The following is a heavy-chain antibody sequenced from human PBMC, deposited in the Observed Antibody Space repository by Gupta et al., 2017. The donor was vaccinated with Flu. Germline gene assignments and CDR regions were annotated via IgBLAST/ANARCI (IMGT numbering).Heavy chain of an antibody. Sequence: QVQLQESGPGLVKPSETLSLTCTVSGGSISSYYWSWIRQPPGKGLEWIGYIYYSGSTNYNPSLKSRVTISVDTSKNQFSLKLSSVTAADTAVYYCARSKQQLVAPYFDYWGQGTRGTVSS. J-gene: IGHJ4*02. CDR3: ARSKQQLVAPYFDY. CDR2: IYYSGST. V-gene: IGHV4-59*01. D-gene: IGHD6-13*01. CDR1: GGSISSYY.